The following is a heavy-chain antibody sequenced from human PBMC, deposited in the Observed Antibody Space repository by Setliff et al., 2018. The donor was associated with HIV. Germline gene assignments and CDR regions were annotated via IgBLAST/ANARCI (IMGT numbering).Heavy chain of an antibody. CDR3: ARFPLLHKNAFDI. D-gene: IGHD2-15*01. Sequence: SETLSLTCTVSGGSISSNYWSWMRQPPGKGLEWIGHIYYSGSTNYNPSLQSRVTISVDTSRNQFSLNLSSVTAADTAVYYCARFPLLHKNAFDIWGQGTMVTVSS. V-gene: IGHV4-59*01. CDR1: GGSISSNY. CDR2: IYYSGST. J-gene: IGHJ3*02.